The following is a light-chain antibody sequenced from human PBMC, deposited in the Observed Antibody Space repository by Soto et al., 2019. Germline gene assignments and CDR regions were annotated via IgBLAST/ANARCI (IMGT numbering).Light chain of an antibody. J-gene: IGKJ4*01. CDR1: QSVSSSS. V-gene: IGKV3-20*01. CDR3: QQYGGSPLT. Sequence: EIVLTQSPGTLSLSPGESAPLSCRASQSVSSSSLAWYQQKPGQAPRLLFFGVSNRAAGVPDRFGGSGSGTDFTLTISRPEPEDFAVYYCQQYGGSPLTFGGGTKVDIK. CDR2: GVS.